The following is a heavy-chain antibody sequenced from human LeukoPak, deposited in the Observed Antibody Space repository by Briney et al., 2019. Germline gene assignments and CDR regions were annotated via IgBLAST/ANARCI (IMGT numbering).Heavy chain of an antibody. Sequence: GGSLRLSCAASGFTFSSYAMHWVRQAPGKGLEWVAVISYDGSNKYYADSVKGRFTISRDNSKNTLYLQMNSLRAEDTAVYYCARISSGIAAAGGRQGFDYWGQGTLVTVSS. CDR2: ISYDGSNK. CDR1: GFTFSSYA. J-gene: IGHJ4*02. D-gene: IGHD6-13*01. V-gene: IGHV3-30-3*01. CDR3: ARISSGIAAAGGRQGFDY.